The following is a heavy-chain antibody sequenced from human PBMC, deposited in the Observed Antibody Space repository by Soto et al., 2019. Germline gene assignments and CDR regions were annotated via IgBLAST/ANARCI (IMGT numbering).Heavy chain of an antibody. CDR1: GFTFSSYA. D-gene: IGHD3-3*01. CDR3: AKSDRSTIFGVAIRRSHAFDI. J-gene: IGHJ3*02. Sequence: EVQLLESGGGLVQPGGSLRLSCAASGFTFSSYAMSWVRQAPGKGLEWVSAISGSGGSTYYADSVKGRFTISRDNSKNTLYLQMNSLRAEDTAVYYCAKSDRSTIFGVAIRRSHAFDIWGQGTMVTVSS. V-gene: IGHV3-23*01. CDR2: ISGSGGST.